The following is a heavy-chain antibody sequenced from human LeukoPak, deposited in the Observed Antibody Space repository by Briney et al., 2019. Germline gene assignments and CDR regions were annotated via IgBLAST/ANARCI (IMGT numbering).Heavy chain of an antibody. V-gene: IGHV3-53*01. J-gene: IGHJ6*03. CDR2: IYSDNT. D-gene: IGHD1-26*01. Sequence: GGSLRLSCTVSGFTVSSNSMSWVRQAPGKGLEWVSFIYSDNTHYSDSVKGRFTISRDNSKNTLYLQTNSLRAEDTAVYYCARDPYSGGYSVDLYYYYMDVWGKGTTVTVSS. CDR1: GFTVSSNS. CDR3: ARDPYSGGYSVDLYYYYMDV.